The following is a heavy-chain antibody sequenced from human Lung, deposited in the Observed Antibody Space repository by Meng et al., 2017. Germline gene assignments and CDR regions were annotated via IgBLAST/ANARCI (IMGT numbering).Heavy chain of an antibody. Sequence: EQRQQGGAGLLKPSETLSLAGVVSGGSFSDYYWSWIRQPPGKGLEWIGEINHSGSTNYNPSLESRATISVDTSQNNLSLKLSSVTAADSAVYYCARGPTTMAHDFDYWGQGTLVTVSS. J-gene: IGHJ4*02. V-gene: IGHV4-34*01. CDR3: ARGPTTMAHDFDY. CDR2: INHSGST. CDR1: GGSFSDYY. D-gene: IGHD4-11*01.